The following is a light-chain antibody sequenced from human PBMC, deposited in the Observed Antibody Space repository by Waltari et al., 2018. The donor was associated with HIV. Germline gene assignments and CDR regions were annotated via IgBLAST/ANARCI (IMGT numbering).Light chain of an antibody. CDR3: QVWDTAATEHVT. CDR2: DDS. V-gene: IGLV3-21*02. J-gene: IGLJ2*01. Sequence: SYLLAQPPSVSVAPGQTAILTCGGNNIGSKSVHWYLQKPGQAPLLIVYDDSDRPSGAPVRFSGSNSGNTTTLTISGVEAGDEADYFCQVWDTAATEHVTFGGGTKLSVL. CDR1: NIGSKS.